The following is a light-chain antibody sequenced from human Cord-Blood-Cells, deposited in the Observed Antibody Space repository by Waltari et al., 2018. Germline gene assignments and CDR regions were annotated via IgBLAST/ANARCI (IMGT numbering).Light chain of an antibody. CDR1: SSHIGAGYD. Sequence: QSVLTQPPSVSGAPGQRVTISCPGSSSHIGAGYDVHWYQQLPGTSPNLLIYGNSNRPSGVPDRFSSSKSGTSASLAITGLQAEDEADYYCQSYDSSLSGVVFGGGTKLTVL. J-gene: IGLJ2*01. V-gene: IGLV1-40*01. CDR3: QSYDSSLSGVV. CDR2: GNS.